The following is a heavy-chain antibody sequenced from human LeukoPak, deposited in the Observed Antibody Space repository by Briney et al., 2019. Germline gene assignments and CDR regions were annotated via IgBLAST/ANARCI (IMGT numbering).Heavy chain of an antibody. D-gene: IGHD4-17*01. CDR3: AKGGYGDPGDYYYYGMDV. Sequence: GGSLRLSCAASGFTFSSYAMSWVRQAPGKGLEWVSAISGSGGSTYYADSVKGRFTISRDNSKNTLYLQMNSLRAEDTAVYYCAKGGYGDPGDYYYYGMDVWGKGTTVTVSS. CDR1: GFTFSSYA. J-gene: IGHJ6*04. CDR2: ISGSGGST. V-gene: IGHV3-23*01.